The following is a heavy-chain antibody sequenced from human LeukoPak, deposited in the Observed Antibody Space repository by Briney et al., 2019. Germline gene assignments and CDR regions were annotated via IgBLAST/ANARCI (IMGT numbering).Heavy chain of an antibody. CDR2: ISSSSSYI. J-gene: IGHJ4*02. CDR3: ARGDSDS. Sequence: GGSLRLSCAASGFTFSSYNMNWVSQAPGKGLEWVSSISSSSSYIYYADSVKGRFTISRDNAKNSLYLQMNSLRVEDTAVYYCARGDSDSWGQGTLVTVSS. CDR1: GFTFSSYN. D-gene: IGHD5-24*01. V-gene: IGHV3-21*01.